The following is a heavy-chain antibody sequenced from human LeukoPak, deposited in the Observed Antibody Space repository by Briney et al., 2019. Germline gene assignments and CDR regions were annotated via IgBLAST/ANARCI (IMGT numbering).Heavy chain of an antibody. J-gene: IGHJ4*02. CDR2: ISAYNGNT. CDR3: ARDYYYGSGSYLYYFDY. D-gene: IGHD3-10*01. V-gene: IGHV1-18*01. CDR1: GYTFTSYG. Sequence: GASVKVSCKASGYTFTSYGISWVRQAPGQGLEWMGWISAYNGNTNYAQKLQGRVTMTTDTSTSSAYMELRSLRSDDTAVYYCARDYYYGSGSYLYYFDYWSQGTLVTVSS.